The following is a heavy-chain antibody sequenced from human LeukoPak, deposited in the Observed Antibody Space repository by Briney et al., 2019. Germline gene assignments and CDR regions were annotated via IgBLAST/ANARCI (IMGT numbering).Heavy chain of an antibody. CDR2: IIPIFGTA. J-gene: IGHJ6*03. Sequence: ASVNCSCKASGGTFSSYAISWVRHATGQGLEWMGGIIPIFGTANYAQKFQGRVTITADKYTSTALMELSSVRSEDTAVYYCARGDYYYYYYMDVWGKGTTVTVSS. V-gene: IGHV1-69*06. CDR1: GGTFSSYA. CDR3: ARGDYYYYYYMDV.